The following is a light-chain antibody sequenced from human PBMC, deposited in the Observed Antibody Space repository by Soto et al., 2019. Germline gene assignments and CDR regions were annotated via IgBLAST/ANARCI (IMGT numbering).Light chain of an antibody. CDR2: DAS. Sequence: EIVLTQSPATLSVSPGERATLSCRASQSVSSNLAWYQQKSGQAPRLLIYDASNRATGIPARFSGSGSGTDFSLAISSLEPEDFAVYYCQQRSSWPLTFGGGTKL. J-gene: IGKJ4*01. CDR3: QQRSSWPLT. V-gene: IGKV3-11*01. CDR1: QSVSSN.